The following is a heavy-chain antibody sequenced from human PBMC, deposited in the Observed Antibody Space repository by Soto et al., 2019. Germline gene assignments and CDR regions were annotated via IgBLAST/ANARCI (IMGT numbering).Heavy chain of an antibody. Sequence: VQLVESGGGLVQPGGSLRLSCAASTFTFSSYWMHWVRQAPGQGLVWVSRINTGGTTTTYADSVKGRFTTSRDNAANTLYLQMNSLRAEDTAVYYCASVPTGKFGVWNYWGQGTMVTVSS. CDR1: TFTFSSYW. CDR3: ASVPTGKFGVWNY. CDR2: INTGGTTT. D-gene: IGHD2-21*01. J-gene: IGHJ4*02. V-gene: IGHV3-74*01.